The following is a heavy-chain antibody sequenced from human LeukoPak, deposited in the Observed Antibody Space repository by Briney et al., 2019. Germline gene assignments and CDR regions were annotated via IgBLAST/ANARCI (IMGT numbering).Heavy chain of an antibody. Sequence: SSETLSLTCAVDGGSFSGYYWSWIRQPPGKGREWIGEINDIGSTNYNPSLRSRVTISVDTSKNQFSLMLSSVTAADTAVYYCHFVVPPAMYYYGVGVWGQRTTVTVSS. D-gene: IGHD2-2*01. CDR2: INDIGST. CDR3: HFVVPPAMYYYGVGV. J-gene: IGHJ6*02. V-gene: IGHV4-34*01. CDR1: GGSFSGYY.